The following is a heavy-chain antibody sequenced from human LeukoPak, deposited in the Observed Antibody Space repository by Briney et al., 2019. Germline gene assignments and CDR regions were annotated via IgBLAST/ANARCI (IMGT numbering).Heavy chain of an antibody. CDR3: SRDRMATKSFDY. V-gene: IGHV3-66*02. CDR1: GFTVSSNY. CDR2: ISSGGST. Sequence: GESLRLSCAASGFTVSSNYMSWVRQAPGKGLEWVSVISSGGSTYYADSVKGRFTISRDRSKNTLYLQMNSLRAEHTAVYYCSRDRMATKSFDYWGQGTLVTVSS. J-gene: IGHJ4*02. D-gene: IGHD5-24*01.